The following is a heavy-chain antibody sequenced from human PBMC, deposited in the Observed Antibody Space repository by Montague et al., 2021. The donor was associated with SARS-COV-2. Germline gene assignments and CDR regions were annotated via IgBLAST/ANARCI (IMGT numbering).Heavy chain of an antibody. CDR1: GFTFSSYA. J-gene: IGHJ4*02. V-gene: IGHV3-23*03. CDR2: IYSGGSST. CDR3: AKKKRVHYDFWSGYRGGYFDY. Sequence: SLRLSCAASGFTFSSYAMSWVRQAPGKGLEWVSVIYSGGSSTYYADSVKGRFTTSRDNSKNTLYLQMNSLRAEDTAVYYCAKKKRVHYDFWSGYRGGYFDYWGQGTLVTVSS. D-gene: IGHD3-3*01.